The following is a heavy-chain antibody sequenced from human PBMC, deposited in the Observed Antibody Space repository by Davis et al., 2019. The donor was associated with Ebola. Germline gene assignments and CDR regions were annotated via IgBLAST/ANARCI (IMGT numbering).Heavy chain of an antibody. CDR3: AKGPYYYGSGSLLYYYYGMDV. CDR2: IYSGGST. CDR1: GFTVSSDY. D-gene: IGHD3-10*01. V-gene: IGHV3-53*01. Sequence: GGSLRLSCVASGFTVSSDYMSWVRQAPGKGLEWVSVIYSGGSTYYADSVKGRFTISRDNSKNSLYLQMNSLRAEDTAVYYCAKGPYYYGSGSLLYYYYGMDVWGQGTTVTVSS. J-gene: IGHJ6*02.